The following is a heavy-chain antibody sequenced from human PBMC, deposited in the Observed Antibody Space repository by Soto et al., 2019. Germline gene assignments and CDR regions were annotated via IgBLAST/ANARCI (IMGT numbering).Heavy chain of an antibody. V-gene: IGHV3-15*01. CDR3: NTYGVGATNSWFDP. J-gene: IGHJ5*01. CDR1: GFIFSHVW. CDR2: ITSKSDDGTT. Sequence: LRLSCAGSGFIFSHVWMNWVRQATGKGLEWVGHITSKSDDGTTDYAAPVKGRLTISRDDSKKTLYLEMNSLQNEDTALYYCNTYGVGATNSWFDPWGQGTLVTVSS. D-gene: IGHD1-26*01.